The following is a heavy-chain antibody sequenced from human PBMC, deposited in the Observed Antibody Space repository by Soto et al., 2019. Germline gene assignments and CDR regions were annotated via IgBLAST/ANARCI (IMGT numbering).Heavy chain of an antibody. D-gene: IGHD3-3*01. Sequence: SGATLVNPTQTLTLTCTFSGFSLSTSGVGVGWIRQPPGKALEWLALIYWDDDKRYSPSLKSRLTITKDTSKNQVVLTMTNMDPVDTATYYCAHSYYDFWSGYDTSWFDPWGQGTLVTVSS. CDR1: GFSLSTSGVG. V-gene: IGHV2-5*02. CDR3: AHSYYDFWSGYDTSWFDP. CDR2: IYWDDDK. J-gene: IGHJ5*02.